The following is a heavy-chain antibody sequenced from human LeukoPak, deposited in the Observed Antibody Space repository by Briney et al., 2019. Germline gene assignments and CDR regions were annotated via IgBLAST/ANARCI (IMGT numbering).Heavy chain of an antibody. CDR2: INHSGST. D-gene: IGHD3-9*01. CDR3: ARCPLLRYFGVDP. Sequence: KPSETLSLTCAVYGGSFSGYYWSWIRQPPGKGLEWIGEINHSGSTNYNPSLKSRVTISVDTSKNQFSLKLSSVTAADTAVYYCARCPLLRYFGVDPWGQGTLVTVSS. V-gene: IGHV4-34*01. CDR1: GGSFSGYY. J-gene: IGHJ5*02.